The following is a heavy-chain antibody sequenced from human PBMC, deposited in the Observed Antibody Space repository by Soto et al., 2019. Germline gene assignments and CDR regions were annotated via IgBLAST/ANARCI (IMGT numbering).Heavy chain of an antibody. Sequence: ASVKVSCKASGYTFTSYYMHWVRQAPGQGLDWMGIINPSGGSTSYAQKFQGRVTMTRDTSTSTVYMELSSLRSEDTAVYYCVRDPELISPGIAVAGSLDYWGQGTLVTVSS. CDR2: INPSGGST. CDR1: GYTFTSYY. D-gene: IGHD6-19*01. J-gene: IGHJ4*02. V-gene: IGHV1-46*03. CDR3: VRDPELISPGIAVAGSLDY.